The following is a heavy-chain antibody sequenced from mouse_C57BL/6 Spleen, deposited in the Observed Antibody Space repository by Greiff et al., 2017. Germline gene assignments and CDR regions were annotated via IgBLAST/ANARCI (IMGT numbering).Heavy chain of an antibody. J-gene: IGHJ4*01. CDR3: ARHIYDGYTLYAMDY. Sequence: QVQLQQPGAELVRPGSSVKLSCKASGYTFTSYWMDWVKQRPGQGLEWIGNIYPSDSETHYNQKFKDKATLTVDKSSSTAYMQLSSLTSEDSAVYYCARHIYDGYTLYAMDYWGQGTSVTVSS. V-gene: IGHV1-61*01. CDR1: GYTFTSYW. D-gene: IGHD2-3*01. CDR2: IYPSDSET.